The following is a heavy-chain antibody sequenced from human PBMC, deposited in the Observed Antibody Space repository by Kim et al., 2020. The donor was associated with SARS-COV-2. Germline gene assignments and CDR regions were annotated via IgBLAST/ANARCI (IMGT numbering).Heavy chain of an antibody. CDR2: IYYSGST. V-gene: IGHV4-59*08. D-gene: IGHD6-6*01. J-gene: IGHJ4*02. CDR1: GGSISSYY. CDR3: AVGASSWSDY. Sequence: SETLSLTCTVSGGSISSYYWSWIRQPPGKGLEWIGYIYYSGSTNYNPSLKSRVTISVDTSKNQFSLKLSSVTAADTAVYYCAVGASSWSDYWGQGTLVTV.